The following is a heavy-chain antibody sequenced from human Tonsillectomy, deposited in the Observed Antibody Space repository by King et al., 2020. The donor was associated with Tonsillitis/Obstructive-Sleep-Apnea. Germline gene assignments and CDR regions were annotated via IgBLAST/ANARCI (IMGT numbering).Heavy chain of an antibody. Sequence: VQLVQSGAEVKKPGASVKVSCKASGYTFTGYYMHWVRQAPGQGLEWMGWINPNSGGTNYAQKFQGRVTMTRDTSISTAYMELSRLRSYDTAVYYCARAVRYDSSGYYYSPFDYWGQGTLVTVSS. J-gene: IGHJ4*02. CDR3: ARAVRYDSSGYYYSPFDY. CDR1: GYTFTGYY. V-gene: IGHV1-2*02. CDR2: INPNSGGT. D-gene: IGHD3-22*01.